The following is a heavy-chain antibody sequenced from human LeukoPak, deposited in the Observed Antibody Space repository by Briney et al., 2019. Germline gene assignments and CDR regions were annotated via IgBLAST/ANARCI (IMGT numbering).Heavy chain of an antibody. CDR3: ARGMAAEGGNWFDP. CDR2: IYYSGST. V-gene: IGHV4-59*13. D-gene: IGHD6-13*01. J-gene: IGHJ5*02. CDR1: GGSISSYY. Sequence: PSETLSLTFTVSGGSISSYYWSWIRQPPGKGLEWIGYIYYSGSTNYNPSLKSRVTISVDTSKNQFSLKLSSVTAADTAVYYCARGMAAEGGNWFDPWGQGTLVTVSS.